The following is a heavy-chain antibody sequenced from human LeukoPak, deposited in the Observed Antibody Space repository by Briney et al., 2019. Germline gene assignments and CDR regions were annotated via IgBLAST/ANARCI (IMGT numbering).Heavy chain of an antibody. V-gene: IGHV1-3*03. CDR2: VNPGSGDT. D-gene: IGHD6-19*01. CDR1: GGTFSNYA. J-gene: IGHJ4*01. Sequence: ASVKVSCNASGGTFSNYAISWVRQAPGHRLEWMGWVNPGSGDTKYSEDFQGRLSITRDTSASTVYMALSSLTSEDMAVYYCARDVTGDYSNAWDSQSYYFDYWGHGTLVTVSS. CDR3: ARDVTGDYSNAWDSQSYYFDY.